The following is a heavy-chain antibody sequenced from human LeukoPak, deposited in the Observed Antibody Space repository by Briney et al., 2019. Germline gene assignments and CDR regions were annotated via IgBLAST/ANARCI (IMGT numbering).Heavy chain of an antibody. CDR2: IKQDGTEK. D-gene: IGHD6-6*01. V-gene: IGHV3-7*01. CDR1: GFTLTTYW. J-gene: IGHJ4*02. Sequence: GGSLRLSCAASGFTLTTYWMSWVRQAPGKGLEWVANIKQDGTEKYYVHSVKGRFTMSRDNAENSLYLQMNSLRAEDTAVYYCARVYRSSSGYCFDYWGQGTLVTVSS. CDR3: ARVYRSSSGYCFDY.